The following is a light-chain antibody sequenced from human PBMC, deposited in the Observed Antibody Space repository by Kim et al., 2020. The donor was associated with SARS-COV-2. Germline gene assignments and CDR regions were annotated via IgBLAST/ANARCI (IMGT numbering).Light chain of an antibody. CDR1: QSISNW. J-gene: IGKJ1*01. Sequence: ASIEDRVTITCRASQSISNWLAWYQQKPGKAPKFLFYKSSTLQSGVPSRFSASGSDTEFSLTIGSLQPDDFGTYYCQQYNTYPWTFDQGTKVDIK. CDR3: QQYNTYPWT. CDR2: KSS. V-gene: IGKV1-5*03.